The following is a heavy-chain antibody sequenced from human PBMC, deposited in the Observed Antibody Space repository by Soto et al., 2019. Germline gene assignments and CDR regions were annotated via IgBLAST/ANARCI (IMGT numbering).Heavy chain of an antibody. Sequence: QVQLQQWGAGLLKPSETLSLTCAVYGGSFSGYYWSWIRQPPGKGLEWIGEINHSGSTNYNPSLKSRVTISVDTSKNQFSLKLSSVTAADTAVYYCARGVYGSGSDYWVQGTLVTVSS. CDR2: INHSGST. D-gene: IGHD3-10*01. CDR1: GGSFSGYY. J-gene: IGHJ4*02. CDR3: ARGVYGSGSDY. V-gene: IGHV4-34*01.